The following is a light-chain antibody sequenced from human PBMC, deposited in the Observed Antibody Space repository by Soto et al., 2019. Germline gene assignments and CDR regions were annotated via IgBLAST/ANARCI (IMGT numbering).Light chain of an antibody. J-gene: IGLJ1*01. Sequence: QSVLTQPPSVSEAPGQRVTISCTGSSSNIGAGYDVHWYQQLPGPAPKLLIYGNSNRPSGVPDRFSGSKSGTSASLAITGLQAEYEADYYCQSYDSSLSGYVFGTGTKVTVL. CDR1: SSNIGAGYD. V-gene: IGLV1-40*01. CDR3: QSYDSSLSGYV. CDR2: GNS.